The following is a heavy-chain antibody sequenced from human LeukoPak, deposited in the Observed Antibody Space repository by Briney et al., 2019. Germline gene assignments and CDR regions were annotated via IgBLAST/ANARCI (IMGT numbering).Heavy chain of an antibody. V-gene: IGHV3-30-3*01. CDR2: ISFDGNNE. J-gene: IGHJ4*02. D-gene: IGHD6-25*01. Sequence: GGSLRLSCAASEFTFSSYAMHWVRQAPGKGLEWVAAISFDGNNEYYADSVKGRFTISRDNSKNTLYLQVNSLRAEDTAVYYCANIIRKYTSGYYYFDYWGQGTLVTVSS. CDR1: EFTFSSYA. CDR3: ANIIRKYTSGYYYFDY.